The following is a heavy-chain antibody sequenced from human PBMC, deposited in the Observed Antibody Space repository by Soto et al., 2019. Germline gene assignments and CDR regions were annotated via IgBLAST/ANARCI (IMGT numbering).Heavy chain of an antibody. Sequence: GSVKVSCKVSGYTLTELSMHWVRQAPGKGLEWMGGFDPEDGETIYAQKFQGRVTMTEDTSTDTAYMELSSLRSEDTAVYYCATGLVGDCSGGSCYSGSWFDPWGQGTLVTVSS. V-gene: IGHV1-24*01. CDR2: FDPEDGET. CDR3: ATGLVGDCSGGSCYSGSWFDP. CDR1: GYTLTELS. D-gene: IGHD2-15*01. J-gene: IGHJ5*02.